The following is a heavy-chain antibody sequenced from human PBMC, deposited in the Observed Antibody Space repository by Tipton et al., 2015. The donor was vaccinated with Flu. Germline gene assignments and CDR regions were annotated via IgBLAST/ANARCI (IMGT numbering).Heavy chain of an antibody. CDR3: ARDTSTGAGAY. CDR2: INHSGST. Sequence: GLVKPSETLSLTCAVYGGSFSGYYWSWIRQPPGKGLEWIGEINHSGSTNYNPSLKSRVTISVDTSKNQFSLKLSSVTAADTAVYYCARDTSTGAGAYWGQGTLVTVSS. CDR1: GGSFSGYY. D-gene: IGHD7-27*01. J-gene: IGHJ4*02. V-gene: IGHV4-34*01.